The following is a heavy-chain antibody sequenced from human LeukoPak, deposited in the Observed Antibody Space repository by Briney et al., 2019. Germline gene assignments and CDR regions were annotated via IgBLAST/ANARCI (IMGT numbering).Heavy chain of an antibody. CDR1: GFTFSSYA. V-gene: IGHV3-30*04. CDR3: AKIPRGRWELPYFDY. CDR2: ISYDGSNK. J-gene: IGHJ4*02. D-gene: IGHD1-26*01. Sequence: GGSLRLSCAASGFTFSSYAMHWVRQAPGKGLEWVAVISYDGSNKYYADSVKGRFTISRDNSKNTLYLQMNSLRAEDTAVYYCAKIPRGRWELPYFDYWGQGTLVTVSS.